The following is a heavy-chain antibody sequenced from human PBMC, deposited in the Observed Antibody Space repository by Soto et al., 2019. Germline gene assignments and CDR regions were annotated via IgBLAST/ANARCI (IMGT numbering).Heavy chain of an antibody. CDR2: IKQDGSEK. V-gene: IGHV3-7*03. J-gene: IGHJ6*02. CDR1: GFTFSNYW. D-gene: IGHD3-3*01. Sequence: GGSLRLSCAASGFTFSNYWMSWVRQAPGKGLEWVANIKQDGSEKYYVDSVKGRFTISRDNAKNSLYLQMNSLRAEDTAVYYCATRTELCSRYYSPPIQLGQAPRTDNDYYDGMDVWGQGTTVTVSS. CDR3: ATRTELCSRYYSPPIQLGQAPRTDNDYYDGMDV.